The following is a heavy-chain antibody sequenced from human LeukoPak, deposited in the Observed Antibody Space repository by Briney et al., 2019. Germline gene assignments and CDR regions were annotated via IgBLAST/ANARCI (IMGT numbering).Heavy chain of an antibody. CDR2: ISDSGRST. V-gene: IGHV3-48*03. Sequence: PGGSLRLSCAVSGLTFGNFKMNWVRQAPGKGLEWVSYISDSGRSTFYADSVKGRFTISRDNAKNSLYLQMSSLRVEDTAVYYCASWAGNTQSDSWSGPFDYWGQGTLVTVSS. D-gene: IGHD3-3*01. J-gene: IGHJ4*02. CDR1: GLTFGNFK. CDR3: ASWAGNTQSDSWSGPFDY.